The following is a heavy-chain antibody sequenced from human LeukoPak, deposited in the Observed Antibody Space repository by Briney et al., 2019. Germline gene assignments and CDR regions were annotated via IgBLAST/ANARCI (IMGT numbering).Heavy chain of an antibody. CDR1: GYTFITYD. V-gene: IGHV1-8*01. CDR2: MNPNTGDT. Sequence: ASVKVSCKASGYTFITYDINWMRQAPGRGPEWMGWMNPNTGDTGYAQKLQDRLTLTRDTSINTFYTELSSLRYEDTAIYYCTRVDDESNNCKRKSWGQGTLVTVSS. CDR3: TRVDDESNNCKRKS. J-gene: IGHJ5*02. D-gene: IGHD1-20*01.